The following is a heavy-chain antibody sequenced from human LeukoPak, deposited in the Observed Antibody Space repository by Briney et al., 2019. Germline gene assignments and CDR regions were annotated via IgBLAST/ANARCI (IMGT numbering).Heavy chain of an antibody. CDR1: GGSIGTYY. J-gene: IGHJ4*02. Sequence: SETLSLTCTVSGGSIGTYYWSWMRQPPGKGPEWIGYIYYSGSTNYNPSLKSRVTISVDTSKNQFSRKLSSVTAADTAVYYCARGKRGYSYGTFDYWGQGTLVTVSS. CDR2: IYYSGST. CDR3: ARGKRGYSYGTFDY. D-gene: IGHD5-18*01. V-gene: IGHV4-59*01.